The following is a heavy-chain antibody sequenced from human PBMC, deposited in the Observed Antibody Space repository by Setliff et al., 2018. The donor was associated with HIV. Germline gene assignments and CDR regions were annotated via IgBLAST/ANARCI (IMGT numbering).Heavy chain of an antibody. CDR2: INPNSGGT. CDR1: GYTFTGYY. CDR3: ARDGINSDSSSWYSVNWFDP. V-gene: IGHV1-2*02. J-gene: IGHJ5*02. D-gene: IGHD6-13*01. Sequence: GASVKVSCKASGYTFTGYYMHWVRLAPGQGLEWMGWINPNSGGTNYAQKFQGRVTMTRDTSISTAYMELSRLRSDDTAVYYCARDGINSDSSSWYSVNWFDPWGQGTLVTVSS.